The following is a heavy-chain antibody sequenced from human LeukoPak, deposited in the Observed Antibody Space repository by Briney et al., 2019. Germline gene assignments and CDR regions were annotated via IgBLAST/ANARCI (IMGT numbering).Heavy chain of an antibody. CDR2: ISWNSGSI. CDR1: GFTFDDYA. V-gene: IGHV3-9*01. D-gene: IGHD3-3*01. CDR3: AKTDRYDFWSGYYFDY. Sequence: GGSLRLSCAASGFTFDDYAMHWVRQAPGKGLEWVSGISWNSGSIGYADSVKGRFTISRDNAKNSLYLQTNSLRAEDTALYYCAKTDRYDFWSGYYFDYWGQGTLVTVSS. J-gene: IGHJ4*02.